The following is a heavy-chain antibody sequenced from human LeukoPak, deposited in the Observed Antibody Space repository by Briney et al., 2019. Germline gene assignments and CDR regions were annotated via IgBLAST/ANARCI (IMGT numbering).Heavy chain of an antibody. J-gene: IGHJ4*02. CDR3: GRTTVGYSSGQKPAWPVDY. Sequence: GWSVRLLVAASGFSYSDNYRSWIHQATGKGLEWVSYISSSGSTIYYADSVKGRFTISRDNAKNSLYLQMNSLRAEDTAVYYCGRTTVGYSSGQKPAWPVDYWGQGTLVTVSS. V-gene: IGHV3-11*01. D-gene: IGHD5-18*01. CDR1: GFSYSDNY. CDR2: ISSSGSTI.